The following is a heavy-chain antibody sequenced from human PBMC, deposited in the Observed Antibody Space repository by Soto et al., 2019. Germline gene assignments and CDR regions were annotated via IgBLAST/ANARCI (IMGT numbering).Heavy chain of an antibody. CDR3: ARSSIVVVVAAKVFDY. CDR2: INHSGST. CDR1: GGSFSGYY. D-gene: IGHD2-15*01. Sequence: SETLSLTCAVYGGSFSGYYWSWIRQPPGKGLEWIGEINHSGSTNYNPSLKSRVTISVDTSKNQFSLKLSSVTAADTAVYYCARSSIVVVVAAKVFDYWGQGTLVTVSS. J-gene: IGHJ4*02. V-gene: IGHV4-34*01.